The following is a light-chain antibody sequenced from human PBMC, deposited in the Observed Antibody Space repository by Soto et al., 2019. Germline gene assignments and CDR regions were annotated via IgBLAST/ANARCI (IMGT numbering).Light chain of an antibody. Sequence: EIVLTQSPGTLSLSPGQRATLSCRASQRLSASDIAWYQQKPGQAPKFIIYGVSSRATGIPDRFSGSGSGTDFTLTISRLEPEDFAVYHCQQYGSSPIITFGQGTRLEIK. CDR3: QQYGSSPIIT. V-gene: IGKV3-20*01. CDR1: QRLSASD. CDR2: GVS. J-gene: IGKJ5*01.